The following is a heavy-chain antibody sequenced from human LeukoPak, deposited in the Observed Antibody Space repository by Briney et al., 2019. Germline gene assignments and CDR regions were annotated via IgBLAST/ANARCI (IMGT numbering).Heavy chain of an antibody. CDR3: ARDSHVMVPTTTQRAFDI. D-gene: IGHD4/OR15-4a*01. CDR2: INPNSGGT. V-gene: IGHV1-2*02. CDR1: GYTFTGYY. J-gene: IGHJ3*02. Sequence: GASVKVSCKASGYTFTGYYMHWVRQAPGQGLEWMGCINPNSGGTNYAQKFQGRVTMTRNTSISTAYMELSSLRSEDTAVYYCARDSHVMVPTTTQRAFDIWGQGTMVTVSS.